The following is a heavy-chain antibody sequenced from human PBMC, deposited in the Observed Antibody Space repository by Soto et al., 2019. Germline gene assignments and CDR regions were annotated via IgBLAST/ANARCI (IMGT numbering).Heavy chain of an antibody. D-gene: IGHD2-2*01. CDR3: TTVERVSWAGYCISTSCYQGYGMDV. CDR2: IKSKTDGGTT. Sequence: GGSLRLSCAASGFTFSNAWMNWVRQAPGKGLEWVGRIKSKTDGGTTDYAAPVKGRFTISRDDSKNTLYLQMNSLKTEDTAVYYCTTVERVSWAGYCISTSCYQGYGMDVWGQGTTVTVSS. CDR1: GFTFSNAW. V-gene: IGHV3-15*07. J-gene: IGHJ6*02.